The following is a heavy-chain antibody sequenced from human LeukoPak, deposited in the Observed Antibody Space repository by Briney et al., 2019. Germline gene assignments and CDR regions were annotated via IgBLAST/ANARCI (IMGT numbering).Heavy chain of an antibody. D-gene: IGHD4-23*01. CDR1: GGSISSSSYY. Sequence: SETLSLTCTVSGGSISSSSYYWGWIRQPPGKGLEWIGSIYYSGSTYYNPSLKSRVTISVDTSKNQFSLKLSSVTAADTAVYYCARAPDYGGTDFDYWGQGTLVTVSS. J-gene: IGHJ4*02. CDR2: IYYSGST. CDR3: ARAPDYGGTDFDY. V-gene: IGHV4-39*07.